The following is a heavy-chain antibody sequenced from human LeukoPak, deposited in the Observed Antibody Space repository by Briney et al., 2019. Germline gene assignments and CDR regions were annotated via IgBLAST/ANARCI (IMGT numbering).Heavy chain of an antibody. Sequence: GSLRLSCAASGFTFSSYAMSWVRQAPGKGLEWVSTISGGGGSTYYADSVKGRFTISRDNSKNTLYLQMNSLRAEDTAVYYCAKLTGFGVPYYFDYWGQGTLVTVSS. D-gene: IGHD3-16*01. CDR1: GFTFSSYA. CDR3: AKLTGFGVPYYFDY. J-gene: IGHJ4*02. CDR2: ISGGGGST. V-gene: IGHV3-23*01.